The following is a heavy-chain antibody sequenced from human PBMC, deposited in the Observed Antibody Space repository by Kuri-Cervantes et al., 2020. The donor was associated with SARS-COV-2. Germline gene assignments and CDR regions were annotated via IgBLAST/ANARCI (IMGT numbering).Heavy chain of an antibody. CDR2: ISAYNGNT. Sequence: ASVKVSCKASGYTFTSYGISWVRQAPGQGLEWMGWISAYNGNTNYAQKLQGRVTMTRDTSISTAYMELSRLRSDDTAVYYCARYKGYCSSTSCYGAFDIWGQGTMVTVSS. CDR1: GYTFTSYG. J-gene: IGHJ3*02. CDR3: ARYKGYCSSTSCYGAFDI. D-gene: IGHD2-2*01. V-gene: IGHV1-18*01.